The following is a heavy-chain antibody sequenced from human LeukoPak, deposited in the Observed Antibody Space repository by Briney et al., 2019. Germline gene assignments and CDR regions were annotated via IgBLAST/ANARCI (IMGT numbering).Heavy chain of an antibody. V-gene: IGHV3-23*01. J-gene: IGHJ3*02. D-gene: IGHD1-20*01. Sequence: GGTLRLSCVASGFTFSSHGMNWVRQAPGKGLEWVSGITSGTRTYYADSVKGRFAISRDNSKNTMYLQMNSLRAEDTAVYYCARDEYNWNVDAFDIWGQGTMVTVSS. CDR3: ARDEYNWNVDAFDI. CDR1: GFTFSSHG. CDR2: ITSGTRT.